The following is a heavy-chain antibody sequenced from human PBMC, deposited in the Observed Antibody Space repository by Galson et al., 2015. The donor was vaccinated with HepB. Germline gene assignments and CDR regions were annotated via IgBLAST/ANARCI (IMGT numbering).Heavy chain of an antibody. J-gene: IGHJ4*02. CDR3: AREKFFTYCFDY. CDR1: GYTFTTYN. CDR2: ISPSDGAV. Sequence: SVKVSCKATGYTFTTYNIQWVRQAPGQGLEWMGRISPSDGAVHYAQEFQGRVTMHKDTSTSTVYMDLSSLASEDTAVYYCAREKFFTYCFDYRGQGTLVTVSS. D-gene: IGHD3-3*01. V-gene: IGHV1-46*01.